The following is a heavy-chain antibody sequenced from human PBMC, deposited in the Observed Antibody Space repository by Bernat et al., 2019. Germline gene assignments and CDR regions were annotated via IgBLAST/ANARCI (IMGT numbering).Heavy chain of an antibody. CDR2: ISYDGSNK. CDR3: ARDVVILAVALRTKFDY. V-gene: IGHV3-30*03. D-gene: IGHD6-19*01. J-gene: IGHJ4*02. Sequence: QVQLVESGGGVVQPGRSLRLSCAASGFTFSSYGMHWVRQAPGKGLEWVAVISYDGSNKYYADSVKGRFTISRDNSKNTLYLQINSLRAEDTAVYYCARDVVILAVALRTKFDYWGQGTLVTVSS. CDR1: GFTFSSYG.